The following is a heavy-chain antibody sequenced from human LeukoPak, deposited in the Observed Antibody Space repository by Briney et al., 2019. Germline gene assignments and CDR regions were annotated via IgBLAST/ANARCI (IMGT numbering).Heavy chain of an antibody. Sequence: GGSLRLSCTTSKFNFITYGLTWVRQAPGKGPEWVASISGSGGGTQYAASVQGRFSISRDNSKNTLYLQMNSLRAEDTAVYYCATLDYWGQGTLVTVSS. CDR3: ATLDY. V-gene: IGHV3-23*01. CDR2: ISGSGGGT. CDR1: KFNFITYG. J-gene: IGHJ4*02.